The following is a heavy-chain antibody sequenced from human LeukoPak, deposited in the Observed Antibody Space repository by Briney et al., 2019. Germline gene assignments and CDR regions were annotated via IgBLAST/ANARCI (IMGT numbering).Heavy chain of an antibody. CDR3: ARHFSSSWAKVLNWFDP. J-gene: IGHJ5*02. V-gene: IGHV4-39*01. D-gene: IGHD6-13*01. Sequence: SETLSLTCTVSGGSISSSSYYWGWIRQPPGKGLEWIGSIYYSGSTYYNPSLKSRVTISVDTSKNQFSLKLSSVTAADTAVYYYARHFSSSWAKVLNWFDPWGQGTLVTVSS. CDR1: GGSISSSSYY. CDR2: IYYSGST.